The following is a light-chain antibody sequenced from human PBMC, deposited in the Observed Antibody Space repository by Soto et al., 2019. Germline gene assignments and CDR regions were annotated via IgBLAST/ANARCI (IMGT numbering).Light chain of an antibody. J-gene: IGKJ5*01. CDR1: QSINRF. Sequence: DIQMTQSPSSLSASVGDRVTITCRASQSINRFLNWYQQKPGKAPKLLIYAASSLQSGVPSRFCGSGSGTDFTLIISSLQPEDVATYYCQQSYSTPPVTFGQGTRLEIK. V-gene: IGKV1-39*01. CDR2: AAS. CDR3: QQSYSTPPVT.